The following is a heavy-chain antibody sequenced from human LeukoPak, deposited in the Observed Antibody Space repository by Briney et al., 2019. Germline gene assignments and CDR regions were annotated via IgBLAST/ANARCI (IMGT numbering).Heavy chain of an antibody. CDR2: INPSSGGT. V-gene: IGHV1-2*02. J-gene: IGHJ3*02. D-gene: IGHD6-13*01. CDR3: ARDHQLGPRSVFDI. CDR1: GYTFTGYY. Sequence: ASVKVSCKASGYTFTGYYMHWVRQAPGQGLEWMGWINPSSGGTNYAQKFQGRVTMTRDTSISTAYMELSRLRSDDTAVYYCARDHQLGPRSVFDIGGQGTMVTVSS.